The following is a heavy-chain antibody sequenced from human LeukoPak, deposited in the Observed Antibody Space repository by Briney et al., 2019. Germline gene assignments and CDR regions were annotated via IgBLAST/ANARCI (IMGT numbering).Heavy chain of an antibody. V-gene: IGHV3-21*01. CDR2: ISSSSSYI. D-gene: IGHD6-13*01. CDR3: ARDGHIGSSSNWFDP. J-gene: IGHJ5*02. CDR1: GFTFSSYS. Sequence: GGSLRLSRAASGFTFSSYSMNWVRQAPGKGLEWVSSISSSSSYIYYADSVKGRFTISRDNAKNSLYLQMNSLRAEDTAVYYCARDGHIGSSSNWFDPWGQGTLVTVSS.